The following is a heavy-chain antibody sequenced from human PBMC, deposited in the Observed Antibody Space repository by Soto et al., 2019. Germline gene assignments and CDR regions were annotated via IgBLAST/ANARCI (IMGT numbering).Heavy chain of an antibody. V-gene: IGHV1-69*01. J-gene: IGHJ4*02. Sequence: QVQLVQSGAEVKKPGSSVKVSCTASGGSLRNSVISWVRQAPAQRLEWMGGVIPILGTANYAQKFQGRVTMPAAEATSTAYMDLSSLSPDDTAVYYCARLGHPGHWGPGTLVIVSS. CDR2: VIPILGTA. CDR1: GGSLRNSV. CDR3: ARLGHPGH. D-gene: IGHD3-10*01.